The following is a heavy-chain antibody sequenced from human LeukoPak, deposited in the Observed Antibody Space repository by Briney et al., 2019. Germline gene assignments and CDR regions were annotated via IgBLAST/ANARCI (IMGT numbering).Heavy chain of an antibody. Sequence: GGPLSLSCAASGFPFSSYAVSWVRQARGKGLEWVSPICGSGGSTYYAASVKGRFTISRDNSKNTLHLQMNSMRVEDTAVYYCARANPEEWLLAAFDIWGQGTMVTVSS. CDR3: ARANPEEWLLAAFDI. CDR1: GFPFSSYA. J-gene: IGHJ3*02. V-gene: IGHV3-23*01. CDR2: ICGSGGST. D-gene: IGHD3-3*01.